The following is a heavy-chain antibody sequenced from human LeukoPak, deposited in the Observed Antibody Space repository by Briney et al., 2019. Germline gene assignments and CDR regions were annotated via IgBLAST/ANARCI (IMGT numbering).Heavy chain of an antibody. CDR2: TNPNSGNT. V-gene: IGHV1-8*01. D-gene: IGHD7-27*01. J-gene: IGHJ6*02. CDR1: GYTFTSYD. CDR3: ARLLGTYYYYGMDV. Sequence: ASVKVSCKASGYTFTSYDINWVRQATGQGLEWMGWTNPNSGNTGYAQKFQGRVTMTRNTSISTAYMELSSLRSEDTAVYYCARLLGTYYYYGMDVWGQGTTVTVSS.